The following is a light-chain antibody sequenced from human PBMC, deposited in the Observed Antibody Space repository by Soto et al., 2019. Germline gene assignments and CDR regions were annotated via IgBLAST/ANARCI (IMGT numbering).Light chain of an antibody. CDR2: DAS. Sequence: QSALTQPRSVSASPGQSVTISCTDTSSNVGDYNYVSWYQQNPGKAPKLMIYDASKRPSGVPDRFSGSKSGNAASLTISGLQADDEADYYCCSYAADYSLVFGGGTKVTVL. CDR3: CSYAADYSLV. CDR1: SSNVGDYNY. J-gene: IGLJ3*02. V-gene: IGLV2-11*01.